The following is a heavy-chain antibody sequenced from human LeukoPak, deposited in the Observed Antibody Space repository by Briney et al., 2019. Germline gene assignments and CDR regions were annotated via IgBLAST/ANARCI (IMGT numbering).Heavy chain of an antibody. CDR3: ARDRPYDSSGYRDYYYMDF. V-gene: IGHV1-18*01. CDR1: GYTFTSYG. D-gene: IGHD3-22*01. Sequence: GASVKVSCKASGYTFTSYGISWVRQAPGQGLEWMGWISAYNGNTNYAQKLQGRVTMTTDTSTSTAYMELRSLRSDDTAVYYCARDRPYDSSGYRDYYYMDFWGKGTTVTVSS. CDR2: ISAYNGNT. J-gene: IGHJ6*03.